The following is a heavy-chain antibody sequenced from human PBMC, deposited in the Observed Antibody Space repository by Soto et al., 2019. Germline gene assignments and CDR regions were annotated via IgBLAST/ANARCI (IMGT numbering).Heavy chain of an antibody. D-gene: IGHD1-26*01. Sequence: EVQLVESGGGSVQPGGSLRLSCAASGFTFSTYWMHWVRQVPGKGLVWVSRINSDGSRTDYADSVKGRFTISRDNAKNTLYLQMNSLRADDTAIYYCVTVGTASYSWRDNWCQGSLVTVSS. CDR1: GFTFSTYW. V-gene: IGHV3-74*01. J-gene: IGHJ4*02. CDR3: VTVGTASYSWRDN. CDR2: INSDGSRT.